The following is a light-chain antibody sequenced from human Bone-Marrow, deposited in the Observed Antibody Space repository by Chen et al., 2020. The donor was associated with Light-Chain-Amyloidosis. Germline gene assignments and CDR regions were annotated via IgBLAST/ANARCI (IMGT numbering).Light chain of an antibody. CDR3: QQYGTSPLT. V-gene: IGKV3-20*01. J-gene: IGKJ4*01. CDR2: GSS. Sequence: EIVLTQSPGTLSLSPGEGANLSCRASQTISSNYLTWYQQKFGQAPRLLIYGSSSRATGIPDRFTGSESGTDCTLTINRLEPADFAMYYCQQYGTSPLTFGGGTKVEIK. CDR1: QTISSNY.